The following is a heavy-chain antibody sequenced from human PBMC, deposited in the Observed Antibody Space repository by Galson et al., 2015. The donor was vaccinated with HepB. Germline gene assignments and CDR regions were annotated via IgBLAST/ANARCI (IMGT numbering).Heavy chain of an antibody. J-gene: IGHJ6*02. Sequence: SLRLSCAASGFTFSSYSMNWVRQAPGKGLEWVSSISSSSSYIYYADSVKGRFTISRDNAKNSLYLQMNSLRAEDTAVYYCARYFDWVAGGMDVWGQGTTVTVSS. CDR3: ARYFDWVAGGMDV. V-gene: IGHV3-21*01. CDR2: ISSSSSYI. D-gene: IGHD3-9*01. CDR1: GFTFSSYS.